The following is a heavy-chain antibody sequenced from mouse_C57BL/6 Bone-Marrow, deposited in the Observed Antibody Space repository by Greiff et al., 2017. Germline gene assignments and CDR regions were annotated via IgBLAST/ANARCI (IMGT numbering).Heavy chain of an antibody. CDR2: ISSGGSYT. Sequence: HLVESGGDLVKPGGSLKLSCAASGFTFSSYGMSWVRQTPDKRLEWVATISSGGSYTYYPDSVKGRFTISRDNAKNTLYLQMSSLKSEDTAMYYCARHARTDFDYWGQGTTLTVSS. J-gene: IGHJ2*01. V-gene: IGHV5-6*01. CDR3: ARHARTDFDY. CDR1: GFTFSSYG.